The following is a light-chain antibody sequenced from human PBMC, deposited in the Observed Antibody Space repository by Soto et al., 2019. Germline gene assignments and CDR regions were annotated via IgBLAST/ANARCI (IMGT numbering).Light chain of an antibody. CDR2: EVT. CDR1: TSDVGTCNF. CDR3: SSCTATTTLV. V-gene: IGLV2-14*01. J-gene: IGLJ2*01. Sequence: QSVLTQPASVSGSPGQSITLSCTGTTSDVGTCNFVSWYQQHPGKAPKLILYEVTNRPSGVSNRFSGSKSGNTASLTISGLQADDEADYFCSSCTATTTLVFGGGTKVTAL.